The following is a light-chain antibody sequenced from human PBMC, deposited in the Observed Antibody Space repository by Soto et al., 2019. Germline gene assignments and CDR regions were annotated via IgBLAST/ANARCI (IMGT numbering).Light chain of an antibody. CDR3: KQYKEWPPFT. CDR1: QSVSSN. J-gene: IGKJ5*01. CDR2: GAS. Sequence: EIVMTQSPATLSVSPGERATLSCRASQSVSSNLAWYQQKPGQAPRLLIYGASTRATGIPARFSGSGSGTEFTLSISGLQSEDFAVYYCKQYKEWPPFTFGQGTRLEIK. V-gene: IGKV3-15*01.